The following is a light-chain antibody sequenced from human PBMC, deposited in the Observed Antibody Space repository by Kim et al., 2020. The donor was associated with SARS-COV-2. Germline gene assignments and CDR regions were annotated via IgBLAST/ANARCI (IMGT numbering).Light chain of an antibody. Sequence: SASVGDRVTNTCRASQGINNALAWYQQKPGKAPNLLIYDASSLKSGVPSRFSGSGSGTDFTLTISSLQPEDFATYYCQQFNSYLYTFGQGTKLEIK. V-gene: IGKV1-13*02. CDR2: DAS. CDR1: QGINNA. J-gene: IGKJ2*01. CDR3: QQFNSYLYT.